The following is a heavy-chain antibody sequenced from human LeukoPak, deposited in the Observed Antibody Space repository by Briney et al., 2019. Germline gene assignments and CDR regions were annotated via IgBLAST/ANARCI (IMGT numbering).Heavy chain of an antibody. CDR3: AMLNYYGSGSYDY. CDR1: GGSISSSNW. D-gene: IGHD3-10*01. CDR2: IYHSGST. Sequence: SETLSLTCAVSGGSISSSNWWSWVRQPPGKGLEWIGEIYHSGSTNYNPSLKSRVTISVDKPKNQFSLKLSSVTAADTAVYYCAMLNYYGSGSYDYWGQGTLVTVSS. V-gene: IGHV4-4*02. J-gene: IGHJ4*02.